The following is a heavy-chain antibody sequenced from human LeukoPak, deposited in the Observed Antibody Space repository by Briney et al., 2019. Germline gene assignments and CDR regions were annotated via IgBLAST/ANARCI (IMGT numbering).Heavy chain of an antibody. CDR2: IYTSGST. CDR1: GGSVTSTIYY. D-gene: IGHD3-16*01. V-gene: IGHV4-39*07. CDR3: ARDGASVQFQL. J-gene: IGHJ1*01. Sequence: SETLSLTCTVSGGSVTSTIYYWGWIRQPPVKGLEWIGRIYTSGSTDYNPSLKNRVTISLDMSKNQFSLKLSSVTAADTAVYYCARDGASVQFQLWGQGTLVTVSS.